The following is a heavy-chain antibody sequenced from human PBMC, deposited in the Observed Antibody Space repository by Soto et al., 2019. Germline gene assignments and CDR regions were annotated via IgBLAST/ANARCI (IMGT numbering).Heavy chain of an antibody. J-gene: IGHJ6*02. CDR2: ISSRSDI. CDR1: GFTFSTYS. CDR3: AREYTAWPLAYGLDV. D-gene: IGHD2-2*02. Sequence: GGSLRLSCVGSGFTFSTYSINWVRQAPGKGLEWVSSISSRSDIYYADSVKGRFTIPRDNAKNSVSLQMNSLRAEDTAVYYCAREYTAWPLAYGLDVWGQGTTVTVSS. V-gene: IGHV3-21*01.